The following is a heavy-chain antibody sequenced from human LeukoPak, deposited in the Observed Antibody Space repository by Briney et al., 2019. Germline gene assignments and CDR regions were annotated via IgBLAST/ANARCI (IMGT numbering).Heavy chain of an antibody. CDR3: ARDWRIEVAGHNWFDP. Sequence: SETLSLTCTVSGGSLSSTTYYWGWVRQPPGKGLEWIGSIYYSGSTYYSPSLKSRVTISVNTSKKQFSLKLSSVTAADTAVYYCARDWRIEVAGHNWFDPWGQGTLVTVSS. J-gene: IGHJ5*02. V-gene: IGHV4-39*07. D-gene: IGHD6-19*01. CDR1: GGSLSSTTYY. CDR2: IYYSGST.